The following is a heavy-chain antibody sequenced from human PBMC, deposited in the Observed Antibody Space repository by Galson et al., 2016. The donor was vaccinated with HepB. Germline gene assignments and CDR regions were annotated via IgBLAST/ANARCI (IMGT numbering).Heavy chain of an antibody. CDR1: GFNVYNKY. Sequence: SLRLSCAASGFNVYNKYMTWVRQAPGKGLECVSIIFTGGETHYIDSVKGRFTISRDSSKNTLFLHMNSLRDEDTAVYYCSLNLDISGGFEYWGRGTLVTVSS. CDR3: SLNLDISGGFEY. CDR2: IFTGGET. V-gene: IGHV3-53*01. D-gene: IGHD2-15*01. J-gene: IGHJ2*01.